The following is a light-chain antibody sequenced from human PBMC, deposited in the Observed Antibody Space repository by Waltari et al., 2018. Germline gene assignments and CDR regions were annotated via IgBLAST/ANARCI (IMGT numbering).Light chain of an antibody. V-gene: IGKV3-11*01. CDR2: DAS. J-gene: IGKJ5*01. Sequence: VLTQSPATLSLSPGDRAALSCRASQSIVDAIAWYQQRPGPTPRLLIYDASNRAPGIPARFSGSGSGTDFTLTISSLEPEDFAVYYCQQRRKWPLSFGQGTRLEIK. CDR1: QSIVDA. CDR3: QQRRKWPLS.